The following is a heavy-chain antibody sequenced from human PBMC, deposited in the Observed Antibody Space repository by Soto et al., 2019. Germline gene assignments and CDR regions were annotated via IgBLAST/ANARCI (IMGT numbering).Heavy chain of an antibody. CDR1: GFIFSDYY. D-gene: IGHD3-16*01. Sequence: QVHLEESGGALGKPGGSQRLSCTASGFIFSDYYMSWIRQAPGKGLEWVSDISNSGRITHHADSVEGRFTISRDNAKDSLYLQMNSLRPEDSAIYYCARDHGGGGLTLEYWGQGTLVTVSS. CDR3: ARDHGGGGLTLEY. CDR2: ISNSGRIT. V-gene: IGHV3-11*01. J-gene: IGHJ4*02.